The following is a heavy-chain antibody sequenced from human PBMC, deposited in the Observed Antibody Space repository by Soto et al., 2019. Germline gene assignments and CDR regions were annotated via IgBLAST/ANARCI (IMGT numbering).Heavy chain of an antibody. CDR3: AKSPMVWAQAYFDY. V-gene: IGHV3-30*18. Sequence: QVQLVESGGGVVQPGRSLRLSCAASGFTFSSYGMHWVRQAPGKGLEWVAVISYDGSNKYYADSVKGRFTISRDNSKNTLYLQMNSLRAEDTAVYYCAKSPMVWAQAYFDYWGQGTLVTVSS. D-gene: IGHD2-8*01. CDR1: GFTFSSYG. J-gene: IGHJ4*02. CDR2: ISYDGSNK.